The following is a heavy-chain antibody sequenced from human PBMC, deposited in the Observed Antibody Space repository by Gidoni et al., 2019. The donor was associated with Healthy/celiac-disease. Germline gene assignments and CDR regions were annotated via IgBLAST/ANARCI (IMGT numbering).Heavy chain of an antibody. V-gene: IGHV3-23*01. D-gene: IGHD4-17*01. CDR1: GFTFGRYV. J-gene: IGHJ3*02. CDR2: MSGSGGST. CDR3: ANDINDSGDYVPPLCI. Sequence: EVQLLESGGGLVQPGGSLRLYCAASGFTFGRYVMSWGRQAPGKGLESVSAMSGSGGSTYYADSVKGRFTISRDNSKNTLYLQMNSLRAEDTAVYYCANDINDSGDYVPPLCIWGQGTMVTVSS.